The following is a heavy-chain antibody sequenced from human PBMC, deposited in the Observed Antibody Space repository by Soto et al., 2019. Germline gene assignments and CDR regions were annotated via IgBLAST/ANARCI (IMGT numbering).Heavy chain of an antibody. CDR2: INSDGSST. Sequence: GGSLRLSCAAPGFTFSSYWMHWVRQAPGKGLVWVSRINSDGSSTSYADSVKGRFTISRDNAKNTLYLQMNSLRAEDTAVYYCAKDSYYDFWRGPTNWFDPWGQGTLVAVSS. CDR1: GFTFSSYW. V-gene: IGHV3-74*01. J-gene: IGHJ5*02. CDR3: AKDSYYDFWRGPTNWFDP. D-gene: IGHD3-3*01.